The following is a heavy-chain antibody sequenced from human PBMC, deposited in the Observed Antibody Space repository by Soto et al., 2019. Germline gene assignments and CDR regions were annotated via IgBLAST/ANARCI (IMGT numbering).Heavy chain of an antibody. CDR1: GLNLTTFG. V-gene: IGHV3-30*18. CDR3: AKWARDSGDYYYYGVDV. J-gene: IGHJ6*01. Sequence: RLSCVGSGLNLTTFGMHWVRQAPGRGLEWMAVISNDGSHFYYADSVKGRFTISRDNSKNTLYLQMINLRPDDTGVYYCAKWARDSGDYYYYGVDVWGQGTTVTVSS. D-gene: IGHD3-10*01. CDR2: ISNDGSHF.